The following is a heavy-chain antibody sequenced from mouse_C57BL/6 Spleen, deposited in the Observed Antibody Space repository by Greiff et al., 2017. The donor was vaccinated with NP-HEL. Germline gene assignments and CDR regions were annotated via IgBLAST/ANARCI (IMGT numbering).Heavy chain of an antibody. D-gene: IGHD2-3*01. CDR3: ARDYDGYYGGFAY. CDR1: GFTFSSYA. J-gene: IGHJ3*01. V-gene: IGHV5-4*01. CDR2: ISDGGSYT. Sequence: EVQLVESGGGLVKPGGSLKLSCAASGFTFSSYAMSWVRQTPEKRLEWVATISDGGSYTYYPDNVKGRFTISRDNAKNNLYLQMSHLKSEDTAMYYCARDYDGYYGGFAYWGQGTLVTVSA.